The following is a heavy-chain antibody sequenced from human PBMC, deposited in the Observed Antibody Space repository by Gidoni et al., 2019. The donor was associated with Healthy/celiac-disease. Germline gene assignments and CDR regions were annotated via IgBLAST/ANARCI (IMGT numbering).Heavy chain of an antibody. V-gene: IGHV3-30-3*01. CDR2: ISYDGSNK. J-gene: IGHJ4*02. CDR3: GRGVPFDY. Sequence: QVQLVESGGGVVQPGRSLRLSCAASGFTFSSYAMHWVRQAPGKGLEWVAVISYDGSNKYYADSVKGRFTISRDNSKNTLYLQMNSLRAEDTAVYYCGRGVPFDYWGQGTLVTVSS. CDR1: GFTFSSYA.